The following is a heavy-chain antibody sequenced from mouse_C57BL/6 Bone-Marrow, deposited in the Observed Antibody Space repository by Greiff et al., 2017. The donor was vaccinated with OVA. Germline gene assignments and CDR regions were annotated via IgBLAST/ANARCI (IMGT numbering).Heavy chain of an antibody. CDR3: ARRFYYGSSYLYWYFDV. J-gene: IGHJ1*03. D-gene: IGHD1-1*01. V-gene: IGHV1-81*01. Sequence: VQLQQSGAELARPGASVKLSCKASGYTFTSYGISWVKQRTGQGLEWIGEIYPRSGNTYYNEKFKGKATLTADKSSSTAYMELRSLTSEDSAVYFCARRFYYGSSYLYWYFDVWGTGTTVTVSS. CDR1: GYTFTSYG. CDR2: IYPRSGNT.